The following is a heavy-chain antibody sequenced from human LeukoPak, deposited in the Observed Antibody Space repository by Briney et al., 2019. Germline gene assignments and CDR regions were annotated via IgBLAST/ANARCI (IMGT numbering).Heavy chain of an antibody. CDR2: IYHSGST. Sequence: PSETRSLTCTVSGYSISSGYYWGWIRQPPGRGLEWIGSIYHSGSTYYNPSLKSRVTTSVDTSKNQFSLKLSSVTAADTAVYYCARDFGFWSGYSSFDYWGQGTLVTVSS. J-gene: IGHJ4*02. V-gene: IGHV4-38-2*02. CDR1: GYSISSGYY. CDR3: ARDFGFWSGYSSFDY. D-gene: IGHD3-3*01.